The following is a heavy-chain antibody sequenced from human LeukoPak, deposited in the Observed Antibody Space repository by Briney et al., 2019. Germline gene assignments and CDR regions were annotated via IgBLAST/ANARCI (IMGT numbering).Heavy chain of an antibody. V-gene: IGHV4-39*07. CDR1: GGSISGSSYY. CDR2: IYYSGNT. J-gene: IGHJ4*02. Sequence: SETLSLTCTVSGGSISGSSYYWGWIRQPPGKGLEWIGSIYYSGNTYYSPSLMSRVTISVDTSKNQFSLNLSSVTAADTAVYFCARAPHFFDTSGSRYYFDYWGQGALVTVSS. D-gene: IGHD3-22*01. CDR3: ARAPHFFDTSGSRYYFDY.